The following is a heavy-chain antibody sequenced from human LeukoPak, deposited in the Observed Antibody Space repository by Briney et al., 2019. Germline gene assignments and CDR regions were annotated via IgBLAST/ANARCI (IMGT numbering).Heavy chain of an antibody. V-gene: IGHV3-30*02. J-gene: IGHJ6*03. CDR1: GFTFSSYG. CDR3: AKDRLAVAGSGDYYYMDV. D-gene: IGHD6-19*01. CDR2: IRYDGSNK. Sequence: GGSLRLSCAASGFTFSSYGMHWVRQAPGKGLEGVAFIRYDGSNKYYADSVKGRFTISRDNSKNTLYLQMHSLRAEDTAVYYCAKDRLAVAGSGDYYYMDVWGKGTTVTVSS.